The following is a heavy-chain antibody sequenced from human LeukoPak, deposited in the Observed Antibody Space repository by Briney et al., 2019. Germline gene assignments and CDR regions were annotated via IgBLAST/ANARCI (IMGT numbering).Heavy chain of an antibody. D-gene: IGHD3-3*01. CDR2: ISAYNGNT. Sequence: ASVKVSCEASGYTFTSYGISWVRQAPGQGLEWMGWISAYNGNTNYAQKLQGRVTMTTDTSTSTAYMELRSLRSDDTAVYYCARDPRFLEWLNVIDRNYFDYWGQGTLVTVSS. CDR1: GYTFTSYG. J-gene: IGHJ4*02. CDR3: ARDPRFLEWLNVIDRNYFDY. V-gene: IGHV1-18*01.